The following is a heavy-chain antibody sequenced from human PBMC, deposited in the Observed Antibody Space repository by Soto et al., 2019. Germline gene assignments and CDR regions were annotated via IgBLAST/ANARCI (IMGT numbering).Heavy chain of an antibody. D-gene: IGHD6-19*01. CDR1: GFTFSAYP. Sequence: GGSLRLSCAASGFTFSAYPMTWVRQAPGKGLEWVADISGRGGSTYHADSVKGRFTISRDNSRSTLYLQMNSLRADDTAVYYCSKHSGAFYGMDVWGQGTTVTVSS. V-gene: IGHV3-23*01. CDR2: ISGRGGST. J-gene: IGHJ6*02. CDR3: SKHSGAFYGMDV.